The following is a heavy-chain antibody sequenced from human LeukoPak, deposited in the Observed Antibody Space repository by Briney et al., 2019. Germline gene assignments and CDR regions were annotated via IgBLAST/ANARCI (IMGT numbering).Heavy chain of an antibody. CDR2: INPNSGGT. D-gene: IGHD3-22*01. CDR1: GYTFTGYY. CDR3: ARGAMIVVVITTFVPFDY. Sequence: ASVKVSCKASGYTFTGYYMHWVRQAPGQGLEWTGWINPNSGGTNYAQKFQGRVTMTRDTSISTAYMELSRLRSDDTAVYYCARGAMIVVVITTFVPFDYWGQGTLVTVSS. J-gene: IGHJ4*02. V-gene: IGHV1-2*02.